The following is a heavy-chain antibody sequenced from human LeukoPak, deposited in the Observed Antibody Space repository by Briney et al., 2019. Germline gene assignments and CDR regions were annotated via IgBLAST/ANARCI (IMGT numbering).Heavy chain of an antibody. CDR1: GGSISSYY. D-gene: IGHD3-10*01. J-gene: IGHJ3*02. Sequence: SETLSLTCTVSGGSISSYYWSWIRQPPGKGLEWIGYIYYSGSTYYNPSLKSRVTISVDTSKNQFSLKLSSVTAADTAVYYCARPIRYYYGSGSLGTKNPDDAFDIWGQGTMVTVSS. CDR3: ARPIRYYYGSGSLGTKNPDDAFDI. V-gene: IGHV4-59*12. CDR2: IYYSGST.